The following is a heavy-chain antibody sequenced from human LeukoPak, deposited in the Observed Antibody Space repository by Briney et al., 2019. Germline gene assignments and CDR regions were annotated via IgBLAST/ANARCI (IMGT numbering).Heavy chain of an antibody. CDR1: GGSFSGYY. J-gene: IGHJ4*02. CDR2: INHSGST. V-gene: IGHV4-34*01. D-gene: IGHD6-13*01. Sequence: SETLSLACAVYGGSFSGYYWSWIRQPPGKGLEWIGEINHSGSTNYNPSLKSRVTISVDTSKNQFSLKLSSVTAADTAVYYCASRGYSSSWSRNNLDYWGQGTLVTVSS. CDR3: ASRGYSSSWSRNNLDY.